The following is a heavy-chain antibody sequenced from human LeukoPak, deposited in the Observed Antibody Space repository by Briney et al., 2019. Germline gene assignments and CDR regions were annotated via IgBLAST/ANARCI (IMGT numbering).Heavy chain of an antibody. CDR1: GVSISPHY. J-gene: IGHJ4*02. CDR2: IYYSGTT. Sequence: PSETLSLTCSVSGVSISPHYWSWIRQPPGKGLEWIGYIYYSGTTNYNPSLKSRVTISVDTSKNQFSLKLSSVTAADTAVYYCARGGWSLDYWGQGTLVTVSS. V-gene: IGHV4-59*11. D-gene: IGHD6-19*01. CDR3: ARGGWSLDY.